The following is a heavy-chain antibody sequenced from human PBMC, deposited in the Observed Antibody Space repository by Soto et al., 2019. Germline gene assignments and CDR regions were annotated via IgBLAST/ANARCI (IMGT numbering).Heavy chain of an antibody. J-gene: IGHJ6*02. CDR2: IDPSDSYT. CDR1: GYSFTIYW. Sequence: GESLKISCNGSGYSFTIYWISWVLQMPGKGLEWMWRIDPSDSYTNYSPSFQCHVTISADKSISTAYLQWSSLKASDTAMYYCARGNSSSWYYYYGMDAWGQGTTVTVSS. CDR3: ARGNSSSWYYYYGMDA. D-gene: IGHD6-13*01. V-gene: IGHV5-10-1*01.